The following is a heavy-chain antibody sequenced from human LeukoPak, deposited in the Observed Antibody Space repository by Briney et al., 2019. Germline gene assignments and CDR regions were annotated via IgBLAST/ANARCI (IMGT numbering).Heavy chain of an antibody. CDR2: IYSGGST. Sequence: GGSLRLSCAASGFTVSGNYMSWVRQAPGKGLEWVSLIYSGGSTYYADSVKGRFIISRDNSKNTLYLQMNSLRAEDTAVYYCARGEGAFPLFDYWGQGTLVTVSS. D-gene: IGHD1-26*01. J-gene: IGHJ4*02. V-gene: IGHV3-66*01. CDR1: GFTVSGNY. CDR3: ARGEGAFPLFDY.